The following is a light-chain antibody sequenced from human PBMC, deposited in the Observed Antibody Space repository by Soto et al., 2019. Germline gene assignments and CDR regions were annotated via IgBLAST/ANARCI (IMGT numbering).Light chain of an antibody. Sequence: EIVLTQSPGTLSLSPGERATLSCRASQSISSTYLAWYQQKPGQAPRLLIYGASSRATGIPDRFSGSGSGTDFKLTISSLEPEDSAVYYCQQYGSSPPYTFGQGTKLEIK. CDR1: QSISSTY. V-gene: IGKV3-20*01. CDR2: GAS. J-gene: IGKJ2*01. CDR3: QQYGSSPPYT.